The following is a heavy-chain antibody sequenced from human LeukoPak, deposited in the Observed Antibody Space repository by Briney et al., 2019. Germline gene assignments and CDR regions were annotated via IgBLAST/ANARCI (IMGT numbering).Heavy chain of an antibody. V-gene: IGHV6-1*01. J-gene: IGHJ6*04. CDR2: TYYRSKWYN. Sequence: SQTLSLTCAISGDSVSSNSAAWNWIRQSPSRGLEWLGRTYYRSKWYNDYAVSVKSRITINPDTSKNQFSLQLNSVTPEDTAVYYCARNVVVPAATPGRYFYYGMDVWGKGATVTVSS. CDR3: ARNVVVPAATPGRYFYYGMDV. D-gene: IGHD2-2*02. CDR1: GDSVSSNSAA.